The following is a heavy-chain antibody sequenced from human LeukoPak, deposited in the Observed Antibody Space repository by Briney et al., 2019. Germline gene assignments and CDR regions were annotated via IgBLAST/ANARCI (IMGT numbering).Heavy chain of an antibody. V-gene: IGHV1-18*01. CDR2: ISAYNGNT. CDR3: ATTSSGYETYFDY. CDR1: SYSFTSYG. Sequence: ASVKVSCKASSYSFTSYGFSWVRQAPGQGLEWMGWISAYNGNTKYAQKLQGRVTMTTDTSTTTAYMELRSLRSDDSAVYYCATTSSGYETYFDYWGQGTLVTVSS. D-gene: IGHD5-12*01. J-gene: IGHJ4*02.